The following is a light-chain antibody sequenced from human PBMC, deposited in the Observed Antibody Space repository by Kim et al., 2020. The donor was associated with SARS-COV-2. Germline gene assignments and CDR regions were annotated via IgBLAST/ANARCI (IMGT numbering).Light chain of an antibody. CDR2: TDD. J-gene: IGLJ3*02. CDR3: ATWDDSLDVWM. V-gene: IGLV1-44*01. CDR1: SSNIGSNT. Sequence: QSVLTQPPSASGTPGQRVTISCSGSSSNIGSNTVNWYQQFPGTAPQLLIETDDRRPSGVSDRVSCSKSGTSASLAISALRSEDEAAYYCATWDDSLDVWMFGGGTKVTVL.